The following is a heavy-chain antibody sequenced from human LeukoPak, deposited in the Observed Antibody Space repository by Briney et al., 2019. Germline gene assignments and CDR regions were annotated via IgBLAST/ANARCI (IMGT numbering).Heavy chain of an antibody. V-gene: IGHV4-34*01. CDR2: INHSEST. CDR1: GGSFSGYY. Sequence: SETLSLTCAVYGGSFSGYYWSWIRQPPGKGLEWIGEINHSESTNYNPSLKSRVTISVDTSKNQFSLKLSSVTAADTAVYYCARERMATIDYWGQGTLVTVSS. D-gene: IGHD5-24*01. J-gene: IGHJ4*02. CDR3: ARERMATIDY.